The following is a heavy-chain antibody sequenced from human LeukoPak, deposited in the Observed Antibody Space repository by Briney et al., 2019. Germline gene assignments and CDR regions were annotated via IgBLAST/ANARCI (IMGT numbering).Heavy chain of an antibody. Sequence: ASVKVSYKASGGTFSSYAISWVRQAPGQGLEWMGWMNPNSGNTGYAQKFQGRVTMTRNTSISTAYMELSSLRSEDTAVYYCARSLSGYFDYWGQGTLVTVSS. CDR3: ARSLSGYFDY. CDR2: MNPNSGNT. D-gene: IGHD5/OR15-5a*01. V-gene: IGHV1-8*02. J-gene: IGHJ4*02. CDR1: GGTFSSYA.